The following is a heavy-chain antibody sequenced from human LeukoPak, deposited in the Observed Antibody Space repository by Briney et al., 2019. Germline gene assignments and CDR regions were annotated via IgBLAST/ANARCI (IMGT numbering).Heavy chain of an antibody. J-gene: IGHJ5*02. V-gene: IGHV1-69*06. CDR2: IIPIFGTA. CDR3: ARDQWLEENTNWFDP. D-gene: IGHD6-19*01. Sequence: SVKVSCKASGGTFSSYAISWVRQAPGQGLEWMGGIIPIFGTANYAQKFQGRVTITADKSTSTAYVELSSLRSEDTAVYYCARDQWLEENTNWFDPWGQGTLVTVSS. CDR1: GGTFSSYA.